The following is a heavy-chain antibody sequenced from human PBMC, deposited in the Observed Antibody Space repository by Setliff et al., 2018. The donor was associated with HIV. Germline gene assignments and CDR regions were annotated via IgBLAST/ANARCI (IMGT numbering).Heavy chain of an antibody. CDR3: ARARITMTGGRLEPYAFDR. V-gene: IGHV4-4*07. CDR2: VHSTGTT. J-gene: IGHJ3*01. D-gene: IGHD3-22*01. CDR1: GGSFSTYY. Sequence: PSEPLSLTCTVSGGSFSTYYWSWIRQPAGEGLEYIGRVHSTGTTIYNPSLKSRVTMSVDTSKNQLSLKLRSVTAADTAVYYCARARITMTGGRLEPYAFDRWGQGTKVTVSS.